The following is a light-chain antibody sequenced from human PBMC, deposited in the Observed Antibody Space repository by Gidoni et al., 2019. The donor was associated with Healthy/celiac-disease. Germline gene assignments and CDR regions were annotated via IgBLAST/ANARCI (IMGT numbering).Light chain of an antibody. J-gene: IGLJ2*01. Sequence: SFELTQDPAVSVALGQTVRITCQGDSLRSYYASWYQQKPGQAPVLVIYGKNNRPSGIPDRFSGSSSGNTVSLTITGAQAEDEADYYCNSRDSSGNHVFGGGTKLTVL. CDR3: NSRDSSGNHV. CDR2: GKN. V-gene: IGLV3-19*01. CDR1: SLRSYY.